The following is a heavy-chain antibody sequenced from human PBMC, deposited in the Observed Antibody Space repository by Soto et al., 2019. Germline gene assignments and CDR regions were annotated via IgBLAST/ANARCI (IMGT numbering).Heavy chain of an antibody. CDR2: ISSSSSYI. CDR3: ARDRDYSDYNFQY. D-gene: IGHD4-17*01. V-gene: IGHV3-21*01. J-gene: IGHJ1*01. Sequence: GGSLRLSCAASGFTFSSYSMNWVRQAPGKGLEWVSSISSSSSYIYYADSVKGRFTISRDNAKNSLYLQMNSLSAEDTAVYYCARDRDYSDYNFQYWGQGTLVTVSS. CDR1: GFTFSSYS.